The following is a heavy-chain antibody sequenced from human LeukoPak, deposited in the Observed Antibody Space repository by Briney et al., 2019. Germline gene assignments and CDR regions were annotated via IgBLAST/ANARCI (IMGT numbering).Heavy chain of an antibody. V-gene: IGHV1-46*01. J-gene: IGHJ6*03. Sequence: ASVKVSCKASGYTFTSHFMHWVRQAPGQGLEWMGIINPRGGSTSYTQKFQGRVTMTRDTSTSTVYMELSSLRSEDTAVYYCARLIFQELAGGTYYYYYMDVWGKGTTVTVSS. D-gene: IGHD1-26*01. CDR2: INPRGGST. CDR3: ARLIFQELAGGTYYYYYMDV. CDR1: GYTFTSHF.